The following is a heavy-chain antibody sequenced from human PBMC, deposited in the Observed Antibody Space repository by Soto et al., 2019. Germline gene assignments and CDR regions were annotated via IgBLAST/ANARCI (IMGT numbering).Heavy chain of an antibody. Sequence: ASVKVSCKASGYTFTSYGISWVRQAPGQGLEWMGWISAYNGNTNYAQKLQGRVTMTTDTSTSTAYMELRSLRSDDTAVYYCARDCLNPSPSGYYYYYGMDVWGQGTTVTVSS. V-gene: IGHV1-18*01. D-gene: IGHD3-3*01. CDR2: ISAYNGNT. CDR3: ARDCLNPSPSGYYYYYGMDV. J-gene: IGHJ6*02. CDR1: GYTFTSYG.